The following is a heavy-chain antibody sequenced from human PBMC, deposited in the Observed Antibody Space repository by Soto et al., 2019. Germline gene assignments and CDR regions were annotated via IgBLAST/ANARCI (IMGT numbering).Heavy chain of an antibody. CDR1: GFTFSNAW. CDR2: IKSKTDGGTT. Sequence: GGSLRLSCAASGFTFSNAWMNWVRQAPGKGLEWVGRIKSKTDGGTTDYAAPVKGRFTISRDDSKNTLYLQMNSLKTEDTAVYYCTTAPGSSWYFYYGMDVWGQGTTVTVSS. CDR3: TTAPGSSWYFYYGMDV. D-gene: IGHD6-13*01. V-gene: IGHV3-15*07. J-gene: IGHJ6*02.